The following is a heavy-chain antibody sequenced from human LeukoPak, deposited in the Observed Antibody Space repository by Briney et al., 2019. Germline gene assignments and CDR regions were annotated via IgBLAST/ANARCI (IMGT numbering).Heavy chain of an antibody. CDR1: GFTFSSYS. V-gene: IGHV3-21*01. D-gene: IGHD3-3*01. CDR3: AREKGSGSDDAFDI. CDR2: ISSSSSYI. Sequence: GGSLRLSCAASGFTFSSYSMNWVRRAPGKGLEWVSSISSSSSYIYYADSVKGRFTISRDNAKNSLYLQMNSLRAEDTAVYYCAREKGSGSDDAFDIWGQGTMVTVSS. J-gene: IGHJ3*02.